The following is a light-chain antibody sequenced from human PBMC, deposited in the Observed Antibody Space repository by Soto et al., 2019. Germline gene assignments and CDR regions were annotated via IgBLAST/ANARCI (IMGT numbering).Light chain of an antibody. CDR2: DSD. CDR1: TSNIGNNY. V-gene: IGLV1-51*01. J-gene: IGLJ2*01. CDR3: GSCDSSLSAAV. Sequence: QSVLTQPPSVSAAPGQKVTISCSGSTSNIGNNYASWYQQLPGKAPRLLIYDSDKRPSGIPDRFSGSKSGTSATLGITGLQTGDAADYYCGSCDSSLSAAVFGGGTKLTFL.